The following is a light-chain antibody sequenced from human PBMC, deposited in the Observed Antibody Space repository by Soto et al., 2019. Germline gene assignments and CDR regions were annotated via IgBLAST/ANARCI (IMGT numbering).Light chain of an antibody. CDR3: SSYTSSSTYV. V-gene: IGLV2-14*01. J-gene: IGLJ1*01. CDR2: EVS. CDR1: SSDVGTYNY. Sequence: QSALTQPASVSGSPGQSITFSCTGTSSDVGTYNYVSWYQLHPGKAPKLMVYEVSNRPSGVSNRFSGSKSGNTASLTISGLQAEDEADYHCSSYTSSSTYVFGTGTKLTVL.